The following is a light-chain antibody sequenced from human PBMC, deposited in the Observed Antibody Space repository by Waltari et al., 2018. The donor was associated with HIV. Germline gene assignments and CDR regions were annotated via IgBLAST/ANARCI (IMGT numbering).Light chain of an antibody. CDR2: AAS. V-gene: IGKV1-9*01. Sequence: DIQLTQSPSFLSASVAESVTITCRASQGISSYLAWYQQKPGKAPKLLIYAASTLQSGVPLRFSGSGSGTEFTLTISSLQPEDFATYYCQQLNSYPLTFGGGTKVEIK. CDR1: QGISSY. J-gene: IGKJ4*01. CDR3: QQLNSYPLT.